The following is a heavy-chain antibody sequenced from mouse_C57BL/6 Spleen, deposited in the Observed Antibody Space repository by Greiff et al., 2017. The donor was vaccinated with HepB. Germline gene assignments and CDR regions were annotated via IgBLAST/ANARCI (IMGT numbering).Heavy chain of an antibody. CDR3: TRVAHYYGSSHWYFDV. Sequence: DVMLVESGEGLVKPGGSLKLSCAASGFTFSSYAMSWVRQTPEKRLEWVAYISSGGDYIYYADTVKGRFTISRDNARNTLYLQMSSLKSEDTAMYYCTRVAHYYGSSHWYFDVWGTGTTVTVSS. D-gene: IGHD1-1*01. V-gene: IGHV5-9-1*02. CDR2: ISSGGDYI. CDR1: GFTFSSYA. J-gene: IGHJ1*03.